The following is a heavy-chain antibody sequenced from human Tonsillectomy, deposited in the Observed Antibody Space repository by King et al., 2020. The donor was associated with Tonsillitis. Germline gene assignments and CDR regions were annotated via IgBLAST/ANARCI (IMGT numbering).Heavy chain of an antibody. D-gene: IGHD3-10*01. CDR3: ARHYFYGSGSYRPLDK. V-gene: IGHV4-39*01. CDR1: GGSISSSDYY. CDR2: VHYSGST. J-gene: IGHJ4*02. Sequence: QLQESGPGLVKPSETLSLTCTVSGGSISSSDYYWGWIRQPPGKGLEWVGSVHYSGSTYYNPSLKSRGTIFVYTSKNQLSLKVSSVTAADTAGYYCARHYFYGSGSYRPLDKWGQGTLVTVSS.